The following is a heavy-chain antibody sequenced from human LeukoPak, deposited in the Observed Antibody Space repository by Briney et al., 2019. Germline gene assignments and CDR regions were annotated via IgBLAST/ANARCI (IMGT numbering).Heavy chain of an antibody. J-gene: IGHJ6*03. CDR3: ARDRRDIVAWGYYYYYYMDV. V-gene: IGHV3-30*04. CDR1: GFTFSSYE. Sequence: PGGSLRLSCAASGFTFSSYEMNWVRQAPGKGLEWVAVISSDASITYYADSVKGRFTVSRDNAKNTLYLQMNSLRAEDTAVYYCARDRRDIVAWGYYYYYYMDVWGKGTTVTVSS. D-gene: IGHD2-15*01. CDR2: ISSDASIT.